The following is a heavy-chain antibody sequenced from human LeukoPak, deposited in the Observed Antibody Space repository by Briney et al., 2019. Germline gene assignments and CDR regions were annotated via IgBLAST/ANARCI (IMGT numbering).Heavy chain of an antibody. D-gene: IGHD4-17*01. CDR1: GFTFSSYG. Sequence: PGGSLRLSCAASGFTFSSYGMHWVRQAPGKGLEWVAVIWYDGSNKYYADSVKGRFTISRDNSKNTLYLQMNSLRAEDTAVYYCARDRVHYGDYASNWFDPWGQGTLVTVSS. V-gene: IGHV3-33*01. CDR3: ARDRVHYGDYASNWFDP. J-gene: IGHJ5*02. CDR2: IWYDGSNK.